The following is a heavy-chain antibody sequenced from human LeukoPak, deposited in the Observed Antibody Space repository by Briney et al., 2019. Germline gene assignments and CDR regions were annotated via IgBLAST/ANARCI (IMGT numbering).Heavy chain of an antibody. V-gene: IGHV1-69*04. CDR1: GGTFSSYA. Sequence: SVKVSCKASGGTFSSYAISWVRQAPGQGLEWMGRIIPILGIANYAQKFQGRVTITADKSTSTAYMELSSLRSEDTAVYYCARDHCSSTSCYSGYWGQGTLVTVSS. CDR2: IIPILGIA. CDR3: ARDHCSSTSCYSGY. D-gene: IGHD2-2*01. J-gene: IGHJ4*02.